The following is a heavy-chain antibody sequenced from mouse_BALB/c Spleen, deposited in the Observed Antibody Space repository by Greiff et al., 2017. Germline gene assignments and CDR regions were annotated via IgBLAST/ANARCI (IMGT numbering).Heavy chain of an antibody. CDR2: IYPGSGST. Sequence: QVQLQQPGAELVKPGTSVKLSCKASGYNFTSYWINWVKLRPGQGLEWIGDIYPGSGSTNYNEKFKSKATLTVDTSSSTAYMQLSSLASEDSALYDCARGERTARATSYAMDYWGQGTSVTVSS. CDR3: ARGERTARATSYAMDY. J-gene: IGHJ4*01. V-gene: IGHV1-55*01. D-gene: IGHD3-1*01. CDR1: GYNFTSYW.